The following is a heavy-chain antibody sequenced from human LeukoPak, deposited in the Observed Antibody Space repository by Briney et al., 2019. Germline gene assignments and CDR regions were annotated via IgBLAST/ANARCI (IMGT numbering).Heavy chain of an antibody. CDR2: INPSGGST. D-gene: IGHD7-27*01. Sequence: GASVNVSCKASVYIFTSYYIHWVRQAPRQGREWMGIINPSGGSTSYAQKFQGRVTMTRDTSTSTVYMELSSLGSEDTAIYYCGRGELGDFNYWGQGTLVTVSS. V-gene: IGHV1-46*01. CDR3: GRGELGDFNY. CDR1: VYIFTSYY. J-gene: IGHJ4*02.